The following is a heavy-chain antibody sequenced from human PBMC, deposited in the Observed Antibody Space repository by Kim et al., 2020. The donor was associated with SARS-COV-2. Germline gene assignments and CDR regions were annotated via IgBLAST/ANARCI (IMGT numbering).Heavy chain of an antibody. V-gene: IGHV5-10-1*01. D-gene: IGHD3-22*01. CDR3: ARHGRDYYDSSGRPVYYGMDV. J-gene: IGHJ6*02. Sequence: ESLKISCKGSGYSFTSYWISWVRQMPGKGLEWMGRIDPSDSYTNYSPSFQGHVTISADKSISTAYLQWSSLKALDTAMYYCARHGRDYYDSSGRPVYYGMDVWGQGTTVTVSS. CDR1: GYSFTSYW. CDR2: IDPSDSYT.